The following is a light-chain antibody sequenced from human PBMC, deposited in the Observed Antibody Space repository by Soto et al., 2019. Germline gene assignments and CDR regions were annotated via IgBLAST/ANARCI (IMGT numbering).Light chain of an antibody. Sequence: DIQITQSPSSLSASVGDRVTITCRASQSISSHLNWYQHKPGRPPRLLIFASYILEGGVPSRFSGSGSDTYFTLTIDILQPEDVAIYYCQHSYITPRYTFGQGTKVDIK. CDR1: QSISSH. CDR3: QHSYITPRYT. CDR2: ASY. V-gene: IGKV1-39*01. J-gene: IGKJ2*01.